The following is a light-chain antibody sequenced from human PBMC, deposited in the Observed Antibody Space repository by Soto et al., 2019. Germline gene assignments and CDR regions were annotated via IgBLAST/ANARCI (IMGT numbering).Light chain of an antibody. V-gene: IGKV3D-15*03. J-gene: IGKJ1*01. CDR3: QRHGCTRYT. CDR1: QSLSRN. Sequence: MTQSPATLSASPCESATLSCNARQSLSRNFSWSQQPPGQAPRLLLFGASVRATGIPDRFSGSGCGTDFALTISIREPEDAEVDQYQRHGCTRYTFGQGTKVDIK. CDR2: GAS.